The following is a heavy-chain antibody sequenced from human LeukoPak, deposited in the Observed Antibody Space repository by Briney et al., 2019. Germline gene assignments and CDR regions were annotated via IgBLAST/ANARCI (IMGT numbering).Heavy chain of an antibody. CDR1: GFTFRSYA. J-gene: IGHJ3*02. CDR2: ISHDGSNK. V-gene: IGHV3-30-3*01. CDR3: AREIFNGFDI. Sequence: SGGSLRLSCAGSGFTFRSYAMHWVRQAPGKGLEWVAVISHDGSNKDYADSVKGRFTISRDNSKNTLFLQMNSLRAEDTAVYYCAREIFNGFDIWGQGTMVTVSS.